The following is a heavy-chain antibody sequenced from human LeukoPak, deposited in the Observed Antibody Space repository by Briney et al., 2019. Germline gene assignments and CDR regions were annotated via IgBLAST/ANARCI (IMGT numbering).Heavy chain of an antibody. V-gene: IGHV3-11*01. J-gene: IGHJ4*02. CDR3: ARFASYYESDY. Sequence: GGSLRLSCAASGFTFSDSYRSWIRQAPGKGLEWVSYISSSGSTIYYADSVKGRFTTSRDNAKNSLYLQMSSLRAEDTAVYYSARFASYYESDYWGQGTLVTVSS. D-gene: IGHD1-26*01. CDR2: ISSSGSTI. CDR1: GFTFSDSY.